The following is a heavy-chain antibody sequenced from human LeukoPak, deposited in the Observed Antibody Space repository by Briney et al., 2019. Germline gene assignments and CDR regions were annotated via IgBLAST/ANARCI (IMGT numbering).Heavy chain of an antibody. V-gene: IGHV4-59*01. J-gene: IGHJ3*02. Sequence: PSETLSLTCNVSGGSISSYYWSWIRQPPGKGLEWIGYIYYSGSTNYNPSLKSRVTISVDTSKNQFSLKLSSVTAADTAVYYCARGMKGYYWNFDIWGQGTMVTVSS. CDR2: IYYSGST. D-gene: IGHD3-22*01. CDR3: ARGMKGYYWNFDI. CDR1: GGSISSYY.